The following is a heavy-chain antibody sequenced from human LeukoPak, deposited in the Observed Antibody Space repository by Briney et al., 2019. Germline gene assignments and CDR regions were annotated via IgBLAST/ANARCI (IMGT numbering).Heavy chain of an antibody. J-gene: IGHJ4*02. Sequence: ASVKVSCKASGYTFTGYYMHWVRQAPGQGREWMGWINPNSGGTNYAQKFQGRVTMTRDTSISTAYMELSRLRSDDTAVYYCARVLSVDGGPFRRIMITFGGVPESYYFDYWGQGTLVTVSS. CDR2: INPNSGGT. CDR3: ARVLSVDGGPFRRIMITFGGVPESYYFDY. CDR1: GYTFTGYY. V-gene: IGHV1-2*02. D-gene: IGHD3-16*01.